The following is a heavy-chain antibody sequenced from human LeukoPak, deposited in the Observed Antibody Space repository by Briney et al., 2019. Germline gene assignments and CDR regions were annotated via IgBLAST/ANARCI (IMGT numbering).Heavy chain of an antibody. CDR1: GFSFSSYA. Sequence: GGSLRLSCAASGFSFSSYAMTWARQAPVKGLEWVSAISGDGTRTYYADFVKGRFTISRDNAKNSLYLQMNSLRAEDTAVYYCAGADYWGQGTLVTVSS. J-gene: IGHJ4*02. CDR2: ISGDGTRT. CDR3: AGADY. V-gene: IGHV3-23*01.